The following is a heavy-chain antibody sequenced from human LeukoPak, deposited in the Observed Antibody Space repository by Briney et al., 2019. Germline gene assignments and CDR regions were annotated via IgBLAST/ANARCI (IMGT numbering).Heavy chain of an antibody. D-gene: IGHD3-10*01. J-gene: IGHJ4*02. CDR2: ISGSGGST. CDR3: ARGFYYGSGSYYKGPVFDY. Sequence: GGSLRLSCAASGFTFSSYAMSWVRQAPGKGLEWVSAISGSGGSTYYADSVKGRFTISRDNAKNSLYLQMNSLRAEDTAVYYCARGFYYGSGSYYKGPVFDYWGQGTLVTVSS. V-gene: IGHV3-23*01. CDR1: GFTFSSYA.